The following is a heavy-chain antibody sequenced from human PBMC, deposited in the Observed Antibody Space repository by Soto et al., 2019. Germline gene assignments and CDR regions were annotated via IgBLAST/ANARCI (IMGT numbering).Heavy chain of an antibody. Sequence: EAQLVESGGGLVQPGGSLRLSCAASGFTFSNYEMHWVRQAPGKGLEYVSGISNNGAHTDYAKSVKGRFTISRDNSEKHLELQKGSLRAEDMALYYCARRGYGSRWPNVYMDVWGKGTTVTVSS. D-gene: IGHD6-13*01. CDR2: ISNNGAHT. CDR1: GFTFSNYE. V-gene: IGHV3-64*01. CDR3: ARRGYGSRWPNVYMDV. J-gene: IGHJ6*03.